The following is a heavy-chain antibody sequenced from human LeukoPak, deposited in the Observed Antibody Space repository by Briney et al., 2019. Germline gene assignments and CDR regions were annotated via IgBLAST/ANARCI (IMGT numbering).Heavy chain of an antibody. V-gene: IGHV1-2*02. J-gene: IGHJ4*02. Sequence: ASVNVPCKASGYTFTAYEMHWARQAPGQALEYVGWINPKNGGTNSAQNFQGRVTMTWDTSVSTVYMELSRPRSDDTAVYYCAREEDCGTARCSNDHWGQGTLVTVSS. D-gene: IGHD1-1*01. CDR2: INPKNGGT. CDR3: AREEDCGTARCSNDH. CDR1: GYTFTAYE.